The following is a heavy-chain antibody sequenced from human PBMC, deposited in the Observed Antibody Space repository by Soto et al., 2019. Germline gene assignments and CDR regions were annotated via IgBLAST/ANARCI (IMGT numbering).Heavy chain of an antibody. V-gene: IGHV4-59*01. Sequence: SETLSLTCTVSGGSISSYYWSWIRQPPGKGLEWIGYIYYSGSTNYNPSLKSRVTISVDTSKNQFSLKLSSVTAADTAVYYCARQEDTAMAPFDYWGQGTLVTVSS. J-gene: IGHJ4*02. CDR3: ARQEDTAMAPFDY. CDR2: IYYSGST. D-gene: IGHD5-18*01. CDR1: GGSISSYY.